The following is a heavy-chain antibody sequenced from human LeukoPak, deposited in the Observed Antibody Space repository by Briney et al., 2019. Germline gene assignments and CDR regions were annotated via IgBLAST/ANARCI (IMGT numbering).Heavy chain of an antibody. J-gene: IGHJ4*02. V-gene: IGHV3-30-3*01. D-gene: IGHD6-19*01. CDR1: GFTFSSYA. Sequence: PGRSLRLSCAASGFTFSSYAMHWVRQAPGKGLEWVAVISYDGSNKYYADSVKGRFTISRDNSKSTLYLQMNSLRAEDTAVYYCARDSSGWYSYFDYWGQGTLVTVSS. CDR3: ARDSSGWYSYFDY. CDR2: ISYDGSNK.